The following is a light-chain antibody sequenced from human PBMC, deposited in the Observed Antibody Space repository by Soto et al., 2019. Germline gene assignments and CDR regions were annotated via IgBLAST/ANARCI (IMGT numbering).Light chain of an antibody. CDR1: SSSIGTNT. V-gene: IGLV1-44*01. Sequence: QSVLTQPPSASGTPWQTVTISCSGSSSSIGTNTVNWYQQFPGTSPKLLIYSIDHRPSGVPDRFSASKSGTSASLALRGLPCEDAADSYCEACAASPNGYVFGTGTQVTV. CDR2: SID. J-gene: IGLJ1*01. CDR3: EACAASPNGYV.